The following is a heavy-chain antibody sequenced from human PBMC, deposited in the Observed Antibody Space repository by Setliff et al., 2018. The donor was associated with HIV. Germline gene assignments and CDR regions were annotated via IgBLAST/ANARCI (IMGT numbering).Heavy chain of an antibody. Sequence: RASVKVSCKASGFSFTRSAMQWVRQARGQRLEWIGWIVVDSGNINYAQKFQERVTITRDMSTSTAYMELSSLRSEDTAVYYCAAPMYYFGIDAFDVWGQGTMVT. CDR1: GFSFTRSA. CDR3: AAPMYYFGIDAFDV. J-gene: IGHJ3*01. D-gene: IGHD3-10*01. V-gene: IGHV1-58*02. CDR2: IVVDSGNI.